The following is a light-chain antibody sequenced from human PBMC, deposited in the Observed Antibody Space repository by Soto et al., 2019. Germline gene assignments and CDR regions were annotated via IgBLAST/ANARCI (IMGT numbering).Light chain of an antibody. CDR2: DVS. CDR1: SSDVGGYNY. CDR3: SSYTSSSPVV. J-gene: IGLJ2*01. V-gene: IGLV2-14*01. Sequence: QSALTQPASVSGSPGQSITISCTGTSSDVGGYNYVSWYQQHPDKAPKLMIYDVSNRPSGVSNRFSGSKSGNTASLTISGLQAEDEADYYCSSYTSSSPVVFGGATKLTVL.